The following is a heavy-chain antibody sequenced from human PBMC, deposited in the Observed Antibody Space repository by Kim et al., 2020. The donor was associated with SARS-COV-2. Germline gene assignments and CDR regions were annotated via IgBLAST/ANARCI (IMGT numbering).Heavy chain of an antibody. CDR2: R. V-gene: IGHV3-9*01. CDR3: GKDVSPGGMDV. Sequence: RDYADSVKCRFTISKDNAKDARYLQMSNLRLEDTALYYCGKDVSPGGMDVWGQGTTVTVSS. J-gene: IGHJ6*02.